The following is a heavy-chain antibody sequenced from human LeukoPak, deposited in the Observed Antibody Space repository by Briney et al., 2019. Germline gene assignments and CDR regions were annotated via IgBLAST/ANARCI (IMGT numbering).Heavy chain of an antibody. CDR1: GGSISSSSYY. CDR3: ARAPIVGATGWFDP. CDR2: IYYSGST. Sequence: SETLSLTCTVSGGSISSSSYYWGWIRQPPGKGLEWIGSIYYSGSTYYNPSLKSRVTMSVDTSKNQFSLKLSSVTAADTAVYYCARAPIVGATGWFDPWGQGTLVIVSS. D-gene: IGHD1-26*01. V-gene: IGHV4-39*07. J-gene: IGHJ5*02.